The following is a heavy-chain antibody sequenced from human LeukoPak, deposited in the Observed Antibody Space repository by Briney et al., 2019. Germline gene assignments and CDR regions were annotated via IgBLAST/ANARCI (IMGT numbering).Heavy chain of an antibody. J-gene: IGHJ5*02. CDR1: GDSIRSNSYY. Sequence: PSETLSLTCTFSGDSIRSNSYYWGWIRQPPGKGLEWIGSMYFSGSTYYNPSLKSRVTISADTSKKQFSLKLSSLTAADTAVYYCARHEYSGSYYGLSWFDPWGQGTLVTVSS. V-gene: IGHV4-39*01. CDR3: ARHEYSGSYYGLSWFDP. CDR2: MYFSGST. D-gene: IGHD1-26*01.